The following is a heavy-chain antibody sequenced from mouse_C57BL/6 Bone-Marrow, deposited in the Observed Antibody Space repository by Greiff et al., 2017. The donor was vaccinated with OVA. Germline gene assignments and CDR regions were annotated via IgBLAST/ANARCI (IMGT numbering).Heavy chain of an antibody. D-gene: IGHD1-1*01. Sequence: EVQLVESGGGLVKPGGSLKLSCAASGFTFSSYTMSWVRQTPEKRLEWVATISGGGGNTYYPDSVKGRFTISRDNAKNTLYLQMSSLRSEDTALYYCARRGIITTVGAYWGQGTLVTVSA. J-gene: IGHJ3*01. CDR3: ARRGIITTVGAY. V-gene: IGHV5-9*01. CDR2: ISGGGGNT. CDR1: GFTFSSYT.